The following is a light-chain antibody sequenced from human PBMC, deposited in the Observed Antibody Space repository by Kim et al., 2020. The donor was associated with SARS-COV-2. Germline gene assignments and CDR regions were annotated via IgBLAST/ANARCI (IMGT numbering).Light chain of an antibody. CDR3: FSFTTAATWV. Sequence: QSVLTQPASVSGSPGQSITISCTGTSNDIGTYNYVSWFQQHPGKAPQLMIYTVTERPSGVSSRFSGSKSGNTASLTISGLQAEDEADYYCFSFTTAATWVFGGGTKLTVL. V-gene: IGLV2-14*03. CDR2: TVT. J-gene: IGLJ3*02. CDR1: SNDIGTYNY.